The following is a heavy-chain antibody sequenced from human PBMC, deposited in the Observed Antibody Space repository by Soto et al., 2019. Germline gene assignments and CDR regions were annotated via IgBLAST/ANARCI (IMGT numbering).Heavy chain of an antibody. D-gene: IGHD6-13*01. CDR1: GYTFTSYY. Sequence: ASVKVSCKASGYTFTSYYMHWVRQAPGQGLEWMGIINPSGGSTSYAQKFQGRVTMTRDTSTSTVYMELSSLRSEDTAVYYCAREPGQQLGDYYYYGMDVWGQGTTVTVSS. CDR2: INPSGGST. V-gene: IGHV1-46*01. J-gene: IGHJ6*02. CDR3: AREPGQQLGDYYYYGMDV.